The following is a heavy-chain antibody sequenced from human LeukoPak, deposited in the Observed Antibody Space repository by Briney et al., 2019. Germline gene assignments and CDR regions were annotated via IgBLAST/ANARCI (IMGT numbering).Heavy chain of an antibody. Sequence: SETLSLTCTVSGYSISSGYYWGWIRQPPGKGLEWIGSIYHSGTTYYNPSLKSRVTISVDTSKNQFSLKLSSVTAADMAVYYCARGPRRGYYFDYWGQGTLVTVSS. CDR3: ARGPRRGYYFDY. CDR2: IYHSGTT. CDR1: GYSISSGYY. J-gene: IGHJ4*02. D-gene: IGHD3-10*01. V-gene: IGHV4-38-2*02.